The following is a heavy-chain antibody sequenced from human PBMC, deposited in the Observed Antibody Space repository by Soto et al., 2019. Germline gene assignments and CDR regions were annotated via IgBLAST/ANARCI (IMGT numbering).Heavy chain of an antibody. CDR3: VRDNWPGGYFDH. CDR2: IYHSGST. CDR1: GGSISSGGYS. Sequence: PSETQSLTCDVSGGSISSGGYSWSWIRQPPGKGLEWIGYIYHSGSTYYNPSLKSRVTISVDRSKNQFSLKLSSVTAADTAVYYCVRDNWPGGYFDHWGQGTLVTVSS. J-gene: IGHJ4*02. V-gene: IGHV4-30-2*01. D-gene: IGHD3-10*01.